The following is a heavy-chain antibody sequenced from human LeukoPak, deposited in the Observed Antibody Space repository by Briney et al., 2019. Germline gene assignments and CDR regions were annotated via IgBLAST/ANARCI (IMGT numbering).Heavy chain of an antibody. CDR2: IKEDGSEK. CDR3: ARDSFETDIDY. J-gene: IGHJ4*02. Sequence: GGSLRLSCAASGFTFSTYAMTWVRQAPGKGLEWVANIKEDGSEKYYVESMKGRFTISRDNVKNSLYLQINSLRAEDTAVYYCARDSFETDIDYWGQGTLVTVSS. V-gene: IGHV3-7*01. D-gene: IGHD1-14*01. CDR1: GFTFSTYA.